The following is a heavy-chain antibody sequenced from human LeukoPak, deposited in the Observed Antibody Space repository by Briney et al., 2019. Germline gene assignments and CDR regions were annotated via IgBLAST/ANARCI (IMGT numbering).Heavy chain of an antibody. D-gene: IGHD3-22*01. CDR2: IYYSGST. V-gene: IGHV4-31*03. CDR3: ARAITMSWFDP. CDR1: GGSISSGGYS. J-gene: IGHJ5*02. Sequence: TLSLTCTVSGGSISSGGYSWSWIRQHPGKGLEWIGYIYYSGSTYYNPSLKSRVTISVDTSKNQFSLKLSSVTAADTAVYYCARAITMSWFDPWGQGTLVTVSS.